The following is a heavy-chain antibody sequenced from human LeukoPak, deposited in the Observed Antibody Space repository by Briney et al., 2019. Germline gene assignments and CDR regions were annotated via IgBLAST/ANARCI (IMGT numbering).Heavy chain of an antibody. J-gene: IGHJ4*02. Sequence: SETLSLTCAVYGGSFSDYNWTWIRQPPGKGLEWIGEIGHNGSTNYNPSLKGRITISVDTSKNQFSLKVTSVTAADTAVYFCARPSGGTPFKRFDYWGQGTLVTVSS. CDR3: ARPSGGTPFKRFDY. CDR1: GGSFSDYN. V-gene: IGHV4-34*01. D-gene: IGHD1-14*01. CDR2: IGHNGST.